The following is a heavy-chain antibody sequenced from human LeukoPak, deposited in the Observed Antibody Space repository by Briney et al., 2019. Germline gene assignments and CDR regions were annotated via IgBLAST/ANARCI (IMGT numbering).Heavy chain of an antibody. J-gene: IGHJ4*02. D-gene: IGHD3-22*01. Sequence: SETLSLTCTVSGGSISSSSYYWGWIRQPPGKGLEWIGSIYYSGSTYYNPSLKSRVTISVGTSKNQFSLKLSSVTAADTAVYYCAGPNSGSFDYWGQGTLVTVSS. V-gene: IGHV4-39*01. CDR3: AGPNSGSFDY. CDR1: GGSISSSSYY. CDR2: IYYSGST.